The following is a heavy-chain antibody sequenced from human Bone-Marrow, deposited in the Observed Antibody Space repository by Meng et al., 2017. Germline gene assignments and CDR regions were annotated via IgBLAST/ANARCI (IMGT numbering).Heavy chain of an antibody. V-gene: IGHV4-34*01. J-gene: IGHJ4*02. CDR3: ARTCRDGYNFDY. CDR1: GGSFSGYY. Sequence: QVQLQQWGEGLLKPSETLSLTCAVYGGSFSGYYWSWIRQPPGKGLEWIGEINHSGSTNYNPSLKSRVTISVDTSKNQFSLKLSSVTAADTAVYYCARTCRDGYNFDYWGQGTLVTVSS. D-gene: IGHD5-24*01. CDR2: INHSGST.